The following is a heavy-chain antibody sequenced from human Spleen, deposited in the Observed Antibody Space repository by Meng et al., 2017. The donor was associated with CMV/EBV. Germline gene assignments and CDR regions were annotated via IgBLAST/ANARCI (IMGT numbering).Heavy chain of an antibody. CDR2: INSDGSST. V-gene: IGHV3-74*01. Sequence: GESLKISCKASGFTFRSYSVNWVRQAPGKGLVWVSRINSDGSSTTYADSVKGRLTISRDNAKSTLYLQMNSLRAEDTAVYYCARDRGIFFDYWGQGALVTVSS. D-gene: IGHD3-3*01. CDR1: GFTFRSYS. CDR3: ARDRGIFFDY. J-gene: IGHJ4*02.